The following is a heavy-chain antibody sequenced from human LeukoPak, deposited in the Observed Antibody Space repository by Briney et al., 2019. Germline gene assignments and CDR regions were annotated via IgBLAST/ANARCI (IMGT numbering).Heavy chain of an antibody. V-gene: IGHV3-21*01. CDR2: ISGDSSDI. D-gene: IGHD3-22*01. CDR1: GFTFKTYA. Sequence: GGSLRLSCATSGFTFKTYAMNWVRQAPGKGLEWVSSISGDSSDIYYADSVMGRSTISRDNAKNSVYLQINSLRAEDTAIYYCARRGYSDSSGYDYWGQGTLVAVSS. J-gene: IGHJ4*02. CDR3: ARRGYSDSSGYDY.